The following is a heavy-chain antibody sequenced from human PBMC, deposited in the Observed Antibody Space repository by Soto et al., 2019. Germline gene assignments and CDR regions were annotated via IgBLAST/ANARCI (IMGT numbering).Heavy chain of an antibody. V-gene: IGHV1-46*01. J-gene: IGHJ4*02. CDR3: ARGVNMVRGVIPHLDY. CDR2: INPSGGST. D-gene: IGHD3-10*01. CDR1: GYTFTSYY. Sequence: WASVKVSCKASGYTFTSYYMHWVRQAPGQGLEWMGIINPSGGSTSYAQKFQGRVTMTRDTSTSTVYMELSSLRSEDTAVYYCARGVNMVRGVIPHLDYWGQGTLVTVSS.